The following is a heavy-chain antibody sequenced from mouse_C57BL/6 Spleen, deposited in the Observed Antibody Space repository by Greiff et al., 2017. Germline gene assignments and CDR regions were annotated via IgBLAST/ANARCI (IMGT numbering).Heavy chain of an antibody. J-gene: IGHJ3*01. CDR1: GYAFSSSW. Sequence: QVQLQHSGPELVKPGASVKISCKASGYAFSSSWMNWVKQRPGKGLEWIGRIYPGDGDTNYNGKFKGKATLTADKSSSTAYMQLSSLTSEDSAVYFCAREGNYGSSYPFAYWGQGTLVTVSA. CDR2: IYPGDGDT. D-gene: IGHD1-1*01. CDR3: AREGNYGSSYPFAY. V-gene: IGHV1-82*01.